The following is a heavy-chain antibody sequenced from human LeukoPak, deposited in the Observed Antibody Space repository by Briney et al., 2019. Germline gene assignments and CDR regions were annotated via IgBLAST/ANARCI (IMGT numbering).Heavy chain of an antibody. J-gene: IGHJ5*02. Sequence: PSQTLSLTCAVSGGSISSGGYSWSWIRQPPGEGLEWVGDVYHSGSTHYNPSLKSRVTISVDRSKNQFSLKLTSVTAADTAVYYCARGTPPPAWFDPWGQGTLVTISS. CDR1: GGSISSGGYS. V-gene: IGHV4-30-2*01. CDR2: VYHSGST. CDR3: ARGTPPPAWFDP.